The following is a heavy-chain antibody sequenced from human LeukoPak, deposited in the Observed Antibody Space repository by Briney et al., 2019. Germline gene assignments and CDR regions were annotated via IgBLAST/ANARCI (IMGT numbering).Heavy chain of an antibody. CDR3: ARGGWSYGALDY. J-gene: IGHJ4*02. D-gene: IGHD5-18*01. CDR2: IYYSGST. V-gene: IGHV4-59*01. CDR1: GGSISSYY. Sequence: SETLSLTCTVSGGSISSYYWSWIRQPPGKGLEWIGYIYYSGSTNYNPSLKSRVTISVDTSKNQFSLKLSSVTAADTAVYYCARGGWSYGALDYWGQGTLVTVSS.